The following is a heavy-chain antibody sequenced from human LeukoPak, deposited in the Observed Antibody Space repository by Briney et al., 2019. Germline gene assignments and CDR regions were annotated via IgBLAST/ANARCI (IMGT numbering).Heavy chain of an antibody. CDR3: ARDMYDNSWSSFDY. V-gene: IGHV3-30-3*01. CDR1: GFTFSNYA. Sequence: GRSPRLSCAASGFTFSNYAMHWVRQAPGKGLEWVAVISFDGTNKYYANSVQGRFTISRDNSKNTLYLQMNSLRAEDTALYYCARDMYDNSWSSFDYWGQGTLDTVSS. D-gene: IGHD3-22*01. CDR2: ISFDGTNK. J-gene: IGHJ4*02.